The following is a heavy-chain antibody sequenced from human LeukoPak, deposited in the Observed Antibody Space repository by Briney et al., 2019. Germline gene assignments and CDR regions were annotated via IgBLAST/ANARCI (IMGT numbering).Heavy chain of an antibody. Sequence: TTSETLSLTCAVYGGSFSGYYWSWIRQPPGKGLEWIGEINHSGSTNYNPSLKSRVTISVDTSKNQFSLKLSSVTAADTAVYYCARGNSGSYGYWGQGTLVTVSS. J-gene: IGHJ4*02. V-gene: IGHV4-34*01. CDR3: ARGNSGSYGY. D-gene: IGHD1-26*01. CDR1: GGSFSGYY. CDR2: INHSGST.